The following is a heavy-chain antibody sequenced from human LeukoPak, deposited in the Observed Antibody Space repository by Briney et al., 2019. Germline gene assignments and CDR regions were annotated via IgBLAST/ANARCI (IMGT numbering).Heavy chain of an antibody. V-gene: IGHV3-11*01. CDR1: GFTFSDYY. D-gene: IGHD2-15*01. CDR2: ISGSGSTI. Sequence: GGSLRLSCAASGFTFSDYYMSWIRQAPGKGLEWVSYISGSGSTIYYADSVKGRFTISRDNAKNSLYLQMNSLRAEDTAVYYCARIPYCSGGSCYCDYWGQGTLVTVSS. CDR3: ARIPYCSGGSCYCDY. J-gene: IGHJ4*02.